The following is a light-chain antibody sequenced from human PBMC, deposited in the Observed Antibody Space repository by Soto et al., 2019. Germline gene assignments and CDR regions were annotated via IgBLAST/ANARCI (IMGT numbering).Light chain of an antibody. CDR3: CSYAGSPRYV. CDR1: SSDVGGYNY. Sequence: QSVLTQPRSVSGSPGQSVTISCTGTSSDVGGYNYVSWYQQHPGKAPKVMIYDVSERPSGVPDRFSGSKSGNTASLTISGLQAEDEPDYYCCSYAGSPRYVLGTGTKLTVL. V-gene: IGLV2-11*01. J-gene: IGLJ1*01. CDR2: DVS.